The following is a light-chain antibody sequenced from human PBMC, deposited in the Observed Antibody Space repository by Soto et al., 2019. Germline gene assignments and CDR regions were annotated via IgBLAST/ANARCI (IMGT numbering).Light chain of an antibody. J-gene: IGKJ1*01. CDR2: KVS. V-gene: IGKV2-30*01. Sequence: DVVMTQSPLSLPVTLGQPASISCRSSQSLVSSDGNTYLNWFQQRPGQSPRHLIYKVSNRDSGVPDRFSGSGSGTDFTLKISRVEAEDVGVYYCMQGTHWPPWTFGQGTKVEIK. CDR1: QSLVSSDGNTY. CDR3: MQGTHWPPWT.